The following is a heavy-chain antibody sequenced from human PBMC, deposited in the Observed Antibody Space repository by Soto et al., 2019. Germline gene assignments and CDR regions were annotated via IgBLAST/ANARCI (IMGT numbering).Heavy chain of an antibody. CDR3: ARSPRIAAAGASSFSYYFDY. J-gene: IGHJ4*02. CDR2: IIPIFGTA. Sequence: KVSCKASGGTFSSYAISWVRQAPGQGLEWMGGIIPIFGTANYAQKFQGRVTITADESTSTAYMELSSLRSEDTAVYYCARSPRIAAAGASSFSYYFDYWGQGTLVTVSS. CDR1: GGTFSSYA. V-gene: IGHV1-69*01. D-gene: IGHD6-13*01.